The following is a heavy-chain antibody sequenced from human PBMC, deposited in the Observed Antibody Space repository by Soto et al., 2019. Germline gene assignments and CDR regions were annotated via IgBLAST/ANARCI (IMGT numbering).Heavy chain of an antibody. Sequence: EVQLVESGGGLVQPGESLRLSCAASGFTFSSYSMNWVRQAPGKGLEWVSYIHNSSSTIFYADSVRGRFTISRDNAKNSLYLQMNSLRDEDTAVYYCARGVQIIVLLPAAIDYWGQGTRVTVSS. CDR2: IHNSSSTI. CDR3: ARGVQIIVLLPAAIDY. J-gene: IGHJ4*02. CDR1: GFTFSSYS. D-gene: IGHD2-2*01. V-gene: IGHV3-48*02.